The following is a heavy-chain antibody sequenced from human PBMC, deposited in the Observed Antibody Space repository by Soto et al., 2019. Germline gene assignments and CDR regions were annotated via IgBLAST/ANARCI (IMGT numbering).Heavy chain of an antibody. J-gene: IGHJ3*02. CDR1: GGTLSDHG. D-gene: IGHD3-10*01. CDR3: ARGIYGSANYYTGPSAFDI. Sequence: QVQLEQSGAEVKKPGYSVKVSCKASGGTLSDHGVAWLRQAPGQGLEWMGGNIPVFNTAKYTQKFQGRVTVTADKVTNRANTELRRHGHKDTSFYFCARGIYGSANYYTGPSAFDIWDQGTRVIVSS. V-gene: IGHV1-69*06. CDR2: NIPVFNTA.